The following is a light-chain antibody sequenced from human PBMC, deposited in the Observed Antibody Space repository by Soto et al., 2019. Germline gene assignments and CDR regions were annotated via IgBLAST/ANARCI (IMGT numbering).Light chain of an antibody. J-gene: IGLJ1*01. CDR2: EVS. CDR3: FSYTSSGTYV. V-gene: IGLV2-14*01. CDR1: SSDVGNYKN. Sequence: QSVLTQPASVSGSPGQSITISCTGTSSDVGNYKNVSWYQQHPGKAPKLMIYEVSNRPSGVSNRFSGSKSGNTASLTISGLQAEDETDYYCFSYTSSGTYVFGTGTQLTVL.